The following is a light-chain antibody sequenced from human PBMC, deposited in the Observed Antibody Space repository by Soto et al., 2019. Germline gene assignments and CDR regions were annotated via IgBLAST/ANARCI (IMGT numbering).Light chain of an antibody. CDR1: NSDVGGYDY. CDR2: DVF. J-gene: IGLJ2*01. Sequence: QSALTQPASVSGSLGQSVTISCTGSNSDVGGYDYVSWFQQHPGKAPQLIIFDVFNRPSGVSSRFSGSKSGYTASLTISVLQAEDEADYYCCSYTDNATPVFGGGSKRTVL. V-gene: IGLV2-14*01. CDR3: CSYTDNATPV.